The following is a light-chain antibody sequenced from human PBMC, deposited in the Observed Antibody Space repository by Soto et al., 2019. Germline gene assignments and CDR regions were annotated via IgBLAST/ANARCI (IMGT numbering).Light chain of an antibody. V-gene: IGLV2-8*01. CDR1: SSDVGGYDH. Sequence: QSVLTQPPSASGSPGQSVTIPCTGTSSDVGGYDHVSWYQQHPGKAPKLMIYEVSKRPSGVPDRFSGSKSGNTASLTVSGLQVEDEADYYCSSFEASNNLLFGGGTKLTVL. CDR2: EVS. CDR3: SSFEASNNLL. J-gene: IGLJ2*01.